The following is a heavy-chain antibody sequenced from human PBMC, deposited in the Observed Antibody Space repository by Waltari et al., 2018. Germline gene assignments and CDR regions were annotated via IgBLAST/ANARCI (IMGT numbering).Heavy chain of an antibody. V-gene: IGHV3-30-3*01. J-gene: IGHJ4*02. CDR3: ARDRDGRSSSCLFDY. D-gene: IGHD6-13*01. Sequence: VQLVESGGGVVQPGRSLRLSCAAAGVPFSRSAMPLVRQATGKGLEWVAVISYDGSNKDYADSVKGRFTISRDNSKNTLYLQMNSLRAEDTAVYYCARDRDGRSSSCLFDYWGQGTLVTVSS. CDR2: ISYDGSNK. CDR1: GVPFSRSA.